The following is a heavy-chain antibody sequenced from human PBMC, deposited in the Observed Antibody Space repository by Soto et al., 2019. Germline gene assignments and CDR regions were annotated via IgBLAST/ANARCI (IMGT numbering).Heavy chain of an antibody. D-gene: IGHD2-15*01. V-gene: IGHV4-39*01. CDR1: GGSISSSSYY. CDR2: IYYSGST. J-gene: IGHJ3*02. Sequence: SETLSLTCTVSGGSISSSSYYWDWIRQPPGKGLEWIGSIYYSGSTYYNPSLKSRVTISVDTSKNQFSLKLSSVTAADTAVYYCARGGSYCSGGSCYSVAFDIWGQGTMVTVSS. CDR3: ARGGSYCSGGSCYSVAFDI.